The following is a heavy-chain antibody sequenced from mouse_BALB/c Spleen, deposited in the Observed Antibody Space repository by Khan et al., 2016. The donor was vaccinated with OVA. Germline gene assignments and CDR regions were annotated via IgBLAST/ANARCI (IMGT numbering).Heavy chain of an antibody. Sequence: QVQLQQSGAELVRPGASVKLSCEASGYTFTNYWVNWIKQSPEQGLEWIGRIDPYDSETHYNQNFKDKAILTVHKSSSTAYMKRSSLTSEDSAVYFCARNPFAYWGQGTLVTVSA. J-gene: IGHJ3*01. CDR1: GYTFTNYW. CDR2: IDPYDSET. V-gene: IGHV1-52*01. CDR3: ARNPFAY.